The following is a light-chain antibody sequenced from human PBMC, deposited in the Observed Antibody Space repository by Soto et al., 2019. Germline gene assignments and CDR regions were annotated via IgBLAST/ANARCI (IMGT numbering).Light chain of an antibody. CDR3: QQCYSSPLT. CDR1: QTISNY. CDR2: AAS. V-gene: IGKV1-39*01. J-gene: IGKJ4*01. Sequence: DIQMTQSPSSLSSSVGDIVTISWRASQTISNYLNWYQQQPGKAPKLLIYAASSLQSGVPSRFSGSGSGTDFTLTISSLQPEDFATYYCQQCYSSPLTFGGVTKVDI.